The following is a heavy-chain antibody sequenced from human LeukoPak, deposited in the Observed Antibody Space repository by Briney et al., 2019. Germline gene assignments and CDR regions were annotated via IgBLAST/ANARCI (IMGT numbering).Heavy chain of an antibody. V-gene: IGHV3-9*01. J-gene: IGHJ4*02. D-gene: IGHD3-9*01. CDR2: ISWNSGSI. CDR3: ARARRYFELFDY. Sequence: QTGGSLRLSCAASGFTFDDYAMHWVRQAPGKGLEWVSGISWNSGSIGYADSVKGRFTISRDNAKNSLYLQMNSLRAEDTALYYCARARRYFELFDYWGQGTLVTVSS. CDR1: GFTFDDYA.